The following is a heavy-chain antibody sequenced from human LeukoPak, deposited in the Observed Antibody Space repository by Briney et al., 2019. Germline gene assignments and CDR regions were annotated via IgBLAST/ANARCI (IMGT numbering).Heavy chain of an antibody. CDR1: GFTVSSKY. J-gene: IGHJ4*02. D-gene: IGHD6-19*01. V-gene: IGHV3-66*01. CDR2: IYSGGNT. CDR3: ASGIEVGPVYFDY. Sequence: QAGGSLRLSCAASGFTVSSKYMSWVRQAPGKGLEWVSVIYSGGNTYYADSVKGRFTISRDNSKNTVNLQMNSLRAEDTAVYYCASGIEVGPVYFDYWGQGTLVTVSS.